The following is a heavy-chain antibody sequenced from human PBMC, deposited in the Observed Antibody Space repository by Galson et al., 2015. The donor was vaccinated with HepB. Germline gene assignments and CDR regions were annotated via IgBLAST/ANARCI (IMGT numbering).Heavy chain of an antibody. J-gene: IGHJ4*02. V-gene: IGHV1-18*01. D-gene: IGHD6-19*01. CDR2: ISAYNGNT. Sequence: SVKVSCKASGYTFTSYGISWVRQAPGQGLEWMGWISAYNGNTNYAQKLQGRVTMTTDTSTSTAYMELRSLRSDDTAVYYCARPYSWLLHGDGYYFDYWGQGTLVTVSS. CDR1: GYTFTSYG. CDR3: ARPYSWLLHGDGYYFDY.